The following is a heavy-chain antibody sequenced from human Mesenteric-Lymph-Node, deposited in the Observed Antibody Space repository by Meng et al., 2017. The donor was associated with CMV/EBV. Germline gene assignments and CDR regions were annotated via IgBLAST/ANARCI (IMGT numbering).Heavy chain of an antibody. CDR2: IHTRSGGT. D-gene: IGHD1-1*01. CDR1: GYTFTSYD. V-gene: IGHV1-2*02. CDR3: ARAPYNWKDNY. J-gene: IGHJ4*02. Sequence: ASVKVSCKASGYTFTSYDINWVRQATGQGLEWMGWIHTRSGGTNYAQKFQGRVTMTRDTSISTAYMELSRLQSDDTAVYYCARAPYNWKDNYWGQGTLVTVSS.